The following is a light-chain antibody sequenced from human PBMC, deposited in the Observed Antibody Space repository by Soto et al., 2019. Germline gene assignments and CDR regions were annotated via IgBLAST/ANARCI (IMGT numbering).Light chain of an antibody. CDR2: DAS. Sequence: EIVLTQSPATLSLSPGEKATLSCRASQNVNNSLAWYQQKPGQAPRLLVYDASNRATGIPTRFSGSGSGTDFTLTISNLEPEDFAVYYCQQHISWPLTFGGGTKVEIK. V-gene: IGKV3-11*01. J-gene: IGKJ4*01. CDR1: QNVNNS. CDR3: QQHISWPLT.